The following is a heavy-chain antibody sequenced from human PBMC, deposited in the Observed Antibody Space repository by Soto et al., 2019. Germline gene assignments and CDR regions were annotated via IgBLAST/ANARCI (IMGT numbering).Heavy chain of an antibody. V-gene: IGHV1-3*01. D-gene: IGHD2-15*01. Sequence: QVQLVQSGAEVKKPGASVKVSGKASGYTFTNYAMHWVRQAPGQRLEWMGWINAGNGNTKYSQEFQGRVTITRDTSASTAYMDLSSLRSEDTAVYYCARGPGGPDGPGDYWGQGTLVTVSS. CDR3: ARGPGGPDGPGDY. CDR1: GYTFTNYA. J-gene: IGHJ4*02. CDR2: INAGNGNT.